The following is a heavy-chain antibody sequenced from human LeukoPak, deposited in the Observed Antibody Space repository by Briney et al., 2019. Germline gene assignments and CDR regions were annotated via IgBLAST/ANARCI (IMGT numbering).Heavy chain of an antibody. D-gene: IGHD1-1*01. V-gene: IGHV4-4*07. CDR2: IYISGST. J-gene: IGHJ4*02. CDR1: GGSISSYY. Sequence: SETLSLTCTVSGGSISSYYWSWIRQPAGKGLEWIGRIYISGSTNYNPSLKSRVTMSVDTSKNQFSLKLSSVTAADTAVYYCARDRGTWNDDGFDYWAREPWSPSPQ. CDR3: ARDRGTWNDDGFDY.